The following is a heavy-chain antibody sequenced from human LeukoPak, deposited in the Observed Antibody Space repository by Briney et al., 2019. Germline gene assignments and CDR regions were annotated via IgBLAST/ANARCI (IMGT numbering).Heavy chain of an antibody. CDR1: GGSISSYY. J-gene: IGHJ3*02. D-gene: IGHD3-9*01. CDR2: IYYSGST. CDR3: ARDYIDILTGWEPFDI. Sequence: SETLSLTCTVSGGSISSYYWSWIRQPPGKGLEWIGYIYYSGSTNYNPSLKSRVTISVDTSKNQFSLKLSSVTAADTAVYYCARDYIDILTGWEPFDIWGQGTMVTVSS. V-gene: IGHV4-59*01.